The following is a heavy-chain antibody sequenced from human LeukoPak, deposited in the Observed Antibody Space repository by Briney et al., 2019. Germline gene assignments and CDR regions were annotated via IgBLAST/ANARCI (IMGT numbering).Heavy chain of an antibody. V-gene: IGHV1-46*01. CDR3: ARDILIFSPGDAFDI. J-gene: IGHJ3*02. CDR1: GYTFTVYY. D-gene: IGHD2-8*01. Sequence: ASVKVSCKASGYTFTVYYMHWVRQAPGQGLEWMGIINPSGGSTSYAQKFQGRATMTRDTSTSTVYMELSSLRSEDTAVYYCARDILIFSPGDAFDIWGQGTMVTVSS. CDR2: INPSGGST.